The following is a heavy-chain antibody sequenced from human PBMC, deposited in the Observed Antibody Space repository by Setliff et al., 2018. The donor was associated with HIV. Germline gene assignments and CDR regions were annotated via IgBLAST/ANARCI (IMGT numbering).Heavy chain of an antibody. CDR1: GGTFSSYG. J-gene: IGHJ3*02. V-gene: IGHV1-69*05. D-gene: IGHD3-10*01. CDR2: STPLLDTT. Sequence: SVKVSCKASGGTFSSYGITWVRQAPGQGLEWMGGSTPLLDTTNYAQKFQGRVTITTDESTNTVYMELSSLRSDDTAVYYCARDLTMVLGRGGGGDAFDIWGQGTMVTVSS. CDR3: ARDLTMVLGRGGGGDAFDI.